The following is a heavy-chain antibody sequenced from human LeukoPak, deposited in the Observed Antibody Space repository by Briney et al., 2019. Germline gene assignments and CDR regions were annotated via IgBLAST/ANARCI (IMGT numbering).Heavy chain of an antibody. J-gene: IGHJ5*02. D-gene: IGHD1-26*01. CDR1: GYALTELS. V-gene: IGHV1-24*01. CDR2: FDPEDGET. Sequence: ASVKVSCKVSGYALTELSMHWVRQAPGKGLEWMGGFDPEDGETIYAQKFQGRVTMTEDTSTDTAYMELSSLRSEDTAVYYCATTWELPQIWFDPWGQGTLVTVSS. CDR3: ATTWELPQIWFDP.